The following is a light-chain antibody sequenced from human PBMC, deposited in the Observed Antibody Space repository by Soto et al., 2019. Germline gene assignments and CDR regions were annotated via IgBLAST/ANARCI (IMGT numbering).Light chain of an antibody. CDR2: GAS. J-gene: IGKJ5*01. Sequence: EIVMMQSPATLSVSPGERATLSCRASQSVSSNLAWYQQKPGQAPRRLIYGASTRATGIPARFSGSGSGTEFTLTISSLQSEDFAVYYCQQHNNWPPITFGQETRLEIK. V-gene: IGKV3-15*01. CDR1: QSVSSN. CDR3: QQHNNWPPIT.